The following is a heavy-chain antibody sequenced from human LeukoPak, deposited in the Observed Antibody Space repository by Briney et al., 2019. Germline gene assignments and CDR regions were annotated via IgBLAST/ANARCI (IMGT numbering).Heavy chain of an antibody. CDR3: ARDVVPRDYGDTLNAYDL. D-gene: IGHD4-17*01. J-gene: IGHJ3*01. CDR2: IHHDGRT. CDR1: GGSLSGYY. Sequence: TETLSLTCAVSGGSLSGYYWSWIRQSPGKGLEWMGDIHHDGRTKYKSSFKSRITIFLVSSKNEVSLRLSPVTPADTALYFCARDVVPRDYGDTLNAYDLWGQGTMVTVS. V-gene: IGHV4-34*01.